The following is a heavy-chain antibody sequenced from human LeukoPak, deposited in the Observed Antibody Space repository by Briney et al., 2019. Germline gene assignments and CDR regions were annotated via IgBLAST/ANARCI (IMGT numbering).Heavy chain of an antibody. V-gene: IGHV1-18*01. J-gene: IGHJ4*02. Sequence: VASVKVSCKASGYTFTSYGISWVRQAPGQGLEWMGWISAYNGNTNYAQKLQGRVTMTTDTSTSTAYMELRSLRSDDTAVYYCARDWAPYSGSYASVCWGQGTLVTVSS. D-gene: IGHD1-26*01. CDR1: GYTFTSYG. CDR3: ARDWAPYSGSYASVC. CDR2: ISAYNGNT.